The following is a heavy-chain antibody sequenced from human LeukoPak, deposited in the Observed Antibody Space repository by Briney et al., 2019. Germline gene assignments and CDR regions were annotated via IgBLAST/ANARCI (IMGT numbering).Heavy chain of an antibody. D-gene: IGHD2-21*02. J-gene: IGHJ4*02. Sequence: SETLSLTCTVSGGSISSGDYYWSWIRQPPGKGLEWIGYIYYSGSTYYNPSLKSRVTISVDTSKNQFSLKLGSVTAADTAVYYCARSRTAYYFDYWGQGTLVTVSS. CDR3: ARSRTAYYFDY. V-gene: IGHV4-30-4*01. CDR2: IYYSGST. CDR1: GGSISSGDYY.